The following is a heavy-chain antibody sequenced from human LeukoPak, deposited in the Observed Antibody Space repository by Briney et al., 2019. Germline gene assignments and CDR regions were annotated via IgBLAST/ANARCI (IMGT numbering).Heavy chain of an antibody. CDR1: VRSICSYY. J-gene: IGHJ4*02. Sequence: PSETLSLTCSVSVRSICSYYWVWLPQPPGRGLEWIGYFYYCGSINYHPSLKSRVTISVHTSKNQFSLKLSSVTAADTAVYYCARVYCSSTSCYGDYWGQGTLVTVSS. CDR2: FYYCGSI. V-gene: IGHV4-59*01. CDR3: ARVYCSSTSCYGDY. D-gene: IGHD2-2*01.